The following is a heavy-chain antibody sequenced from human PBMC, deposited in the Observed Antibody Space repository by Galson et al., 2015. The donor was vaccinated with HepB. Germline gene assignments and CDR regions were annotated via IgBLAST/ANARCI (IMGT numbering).Heavy chain of an antibody. CDR2: IKPDGSEK. D-gene: IGHD2-21*02. V-gene: IGHV3-7*03. CDR3: ARDASRGGDLDY. J-gene: IGHJ4*02. CDR1: GFTFSNYW. Sequence: SLRLSCAASGFTFSNYWMSWVRQAPGKGLERVAHIKPDGSEKYYLDSVKGRFTISRDNAKNLLYLQMSSLRADDTAVYYCARDASRGGDLDYWGQGTSVTVSS.